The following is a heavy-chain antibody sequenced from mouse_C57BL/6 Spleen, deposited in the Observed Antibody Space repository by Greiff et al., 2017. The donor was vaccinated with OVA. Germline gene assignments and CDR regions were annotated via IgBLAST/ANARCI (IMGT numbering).Heavy chain of an antibody. CDR2: IDPETGGT. CDR3: TRRGGSSHGAWFAY. CDR1: GYTFTDYE. V-gene: IGHV1-15*01. J-gene: IGHJ3*01. Sequence: QVHVKQSGAELVRPGASVTLSCKASGYTFTDYEMHWVKQTPVHGLEWIGAIDPETGGTAYNQKFKGKAILTADKSSSTAYMELRSLTSEDSAVYYCTRRGGSSHGAWFAYWGQGTLVTVSA. D-gene: IGHD1-1*01.